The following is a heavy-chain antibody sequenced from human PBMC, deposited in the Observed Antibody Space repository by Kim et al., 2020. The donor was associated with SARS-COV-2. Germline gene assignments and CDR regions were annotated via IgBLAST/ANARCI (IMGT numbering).Heavy chain of an antibody. Sequence: YRPSFHGQVTISADKSISTANLQWSSLKASDTAMYYCGRRGEGLSWFDPWGQGTLVTVSS. V-gene: IGHV5-51*01. CDR3: GRRGEGLSWFDP. J-gene: IGHJ5*02. D-gene: IGHD3-16*01.